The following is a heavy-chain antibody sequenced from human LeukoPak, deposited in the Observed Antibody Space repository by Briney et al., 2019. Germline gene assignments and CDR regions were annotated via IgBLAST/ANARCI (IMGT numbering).Heavy chain of an antibody. D-gene: IGHD2-15*01. CDR2: IYYSGST. Sequence: SETLSLTCTVSGGSISSYYWSWIRQPPGKGLEWIGYIYYSGSTNYNPSLKSRVTISVDTSKNQFSLKLSSVTAADTAVYYCARARYVGYCSGGSCYGVYYYGMDVWGQGTTVTVSS. V-gene: IGHV4-59*01. CDR3: ARARYVGYCSGGSCYGVYYYGMDV. J-gene: IGHJ6*02. CDR1: GGSISSYY.